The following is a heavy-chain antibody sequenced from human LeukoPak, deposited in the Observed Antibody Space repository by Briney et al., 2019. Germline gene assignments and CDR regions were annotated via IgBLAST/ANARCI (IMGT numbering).Heavy chain of an antibody. V-gene: IGHV3-21*01. J-gene: IGHJ3*02. CDR3: ARIASGSYYSDAFDI. CDR1: GFTFSSYS. D-gene: IGHD3-10*01. CDR2: ISSSSSYI. Sequence: GGSLRLSCAASGFTFSSYSMNWVRQAPGKGLEWVSSISSSSSYIYYADSVKGRFTISRDNAKNSLYLQMNSLRAEDTAVYYCARIASGSYYSDAFDIWGQGTMVTVSS.